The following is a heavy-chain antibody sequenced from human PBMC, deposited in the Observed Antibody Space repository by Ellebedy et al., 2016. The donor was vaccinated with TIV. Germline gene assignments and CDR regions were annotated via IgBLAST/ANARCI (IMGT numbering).Heavy chain of an antibody. CDR2: ISWDGGST. D-gene: IGHD5-24*01. V-gene: IGHV3-43*01. Sequence: PGGSLRLSCAASGFTFPDYTIHWVRQAPGKGLEWVSLISWDGGSTYYADSVKGRFTISRDNSKNSQYLQMNSLRTEDTALYYCAKERGMATINPVLDYWGQGTLVTVSS. CDR3: AKERGMATINPVLDY. CDR1: GFTFPDYT. J-gene: IGHJ4*02.